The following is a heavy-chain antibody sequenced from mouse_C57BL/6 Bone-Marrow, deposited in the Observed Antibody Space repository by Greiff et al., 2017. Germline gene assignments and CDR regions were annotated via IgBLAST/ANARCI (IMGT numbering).Heavy chain of an antibody. Sequence: QVQLQQPGAELVKPGASVKLSCKASGYTFTSYWMQWVKQRPGQGLEWIGEIDPSDSYTNYNQKFKGKATLTVDTSSSTAYMPLSSLTSEDSAVYYCARPYYYGFAYWGQGTLVTVSA. D-gene: IGHD1-1*01. J-gene: IGHJ3*01. V-gene: IGHV1-50*01. CDR2: IDPSDSYT. CDR3: ARPYYYGFAY. CDR1: GYTFTSYW.